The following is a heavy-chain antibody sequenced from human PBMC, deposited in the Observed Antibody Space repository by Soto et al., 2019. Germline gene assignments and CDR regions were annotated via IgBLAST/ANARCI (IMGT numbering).Heavy chain of an antibody. V-gene: IGHV4-59*01. Sequence: QVQLQESGPGLVKPSETLSLTCTVSGDSISSLYWSWIRQPPGKGLECIGYSYYSGSINYNPSLKCRVTISVDPAKNQVSLRLSSVTAADTAVYYCAKSLWDTSGWKPDDWGQGTLVTVSS. D-gene: IGHD6-19*01. CDR1: GDSISSLY. CDR3: AKSLWDTSGWKPDD. J-gene: IGHJ4*02. CDR2: SYYSGSI.